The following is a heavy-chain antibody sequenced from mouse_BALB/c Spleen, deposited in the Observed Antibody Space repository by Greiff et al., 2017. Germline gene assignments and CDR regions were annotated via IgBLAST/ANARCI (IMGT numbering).Heavy chain of an antibody. CDR2: INSNGGST. CDR3: ARGDYDRDYFDY. Sequence: EVQRVESGGGLVQPGGSLKLSCAASGFTFSSYGMSWVRQTPDKRLELVATINSNGGSTYYPDSVKGRFTISRDNAKNTLYLQMSSLKSEDTAMYYCARGDYDRDYFDYWGQGTTLTVSS. J-gene: IGHJ2*01. CDR1: GFTFSSYG. D-gene: IGHD2-4*01. V-gene: IGHV5-6-3*01.